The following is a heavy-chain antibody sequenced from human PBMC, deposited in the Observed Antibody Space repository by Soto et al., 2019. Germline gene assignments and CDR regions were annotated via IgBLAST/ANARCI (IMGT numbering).Heavy chain of an antibody. D-gene: IGHD1-26*01. CDR3: EREEEASLIYYYGMDV. J-gene: IGHJ6*02. CDR1: GFTFSSYE. Sequence: PGGSLRLSCAASGFTFSSYEMNWVRQAPGKGLEWVSYISSSGSTIYYADSVKGRFTISRDNAKNSLYLQMNSLRAEETAVYYCEREEEASLIYYYGMDVWGQGTTVTVSS. CDR2: ISSSGSTI. V-gene: IGHV3-48*03.